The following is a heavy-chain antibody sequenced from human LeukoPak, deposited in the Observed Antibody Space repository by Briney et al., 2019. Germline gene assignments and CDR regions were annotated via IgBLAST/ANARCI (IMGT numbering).Heavy chain of an antibody. J-gene: IGHJ4*02. CDR1: GGSISSYY. Sequence: PSETLSLTCTVSGGSISSYYWSWIRQPAGKGLEWIGRIYISGTTNYNPSLKSRLTMSVDTSKNQFSLKLTSVTAADTAVYYCARVVNYDTSDYRDYWGQGTLVTVSS. V-gene: IGHV4-4*07. D-gene: IGHD3-22*01. CDR3: ARVVNYDTSDYRDY. CDR2: IYISGTT.